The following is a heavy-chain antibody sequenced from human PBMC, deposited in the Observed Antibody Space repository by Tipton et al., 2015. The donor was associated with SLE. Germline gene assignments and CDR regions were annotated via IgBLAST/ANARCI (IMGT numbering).Heavy chain of an antibody. CDR1: GFTFSSYA. Sequence: GSLRLSCAASGFTFSSYAMSWVRQAPGKGLEWVSVISGSGGAIYYADSVKGRFTISRDNSKNTLYLQMNSLRAEDTAVYYCAIGWYGGYYFDYWGQGTLVTVSS. CDR3: AIGWYGGYYFDY. D-gene: IGHD6-19*01. CDR2: ISGSGGAI. V-gene: IGHV3-23*01. J-gene: IGHJ4*02.